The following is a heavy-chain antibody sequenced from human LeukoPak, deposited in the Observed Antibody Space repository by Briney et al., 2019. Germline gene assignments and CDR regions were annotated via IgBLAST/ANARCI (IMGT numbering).Heavy chain of an antibody. D-gene: IGHD2-2*01. Sequence: TSETLSLACTVSGGSISSSSYYWGWIRQPPGKGLEWIGSIYYSGSTYYNPSLKSRVTISVDTSKNQFSLKLSSVTAADTAVYYCARHVTQYQLLYYYYYYMDVWGKGSTVTVSS. CDR1: GGSISSSSYY. CDR3: ARHVTQYQLLYYYYYYMDV. J-gene: IGHJ6*03. V-gene: IGHV4-39*01. CDR2: IYYSGST.